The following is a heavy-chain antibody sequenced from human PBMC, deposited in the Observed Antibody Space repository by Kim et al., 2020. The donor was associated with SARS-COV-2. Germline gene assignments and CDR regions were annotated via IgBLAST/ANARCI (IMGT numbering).Heavy chain of an antibody. CDR2: IKQDGSEK. V-gene: IGHV3-7*01. Sequence: GGSLRLSCAASGFTFSSYWMSWVRQAPGKGLEWVANIKQDGSEKYYVDSVKGRFTISRDNAKNSLYLQMNSLRAEDTAVYYCAREGITMIVVVTTGFDYWGQGTLVTVSS. J-gene: IGHJ4*02. D-gene: IGHD3-22*01. CDR3: AREGITMIVVVTTGFDY. CDR1: GFTFSSYW.